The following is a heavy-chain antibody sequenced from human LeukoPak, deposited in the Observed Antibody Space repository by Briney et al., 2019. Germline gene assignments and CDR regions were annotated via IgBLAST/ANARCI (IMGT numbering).Heavy chain of an antibody. CDR3: ARDLERITLVRGVIPNWFDP. D-gene: IGHD3-10*01. J-gene: IGHJ5*02. V-gene: IGHV3-48*03. Sequence: PGGSLRLSCAASGFTFSSYEMTWVRQAPGKGLEWVSYISSSGSTIYYVDSVKGRFTISGDNAKNSLYLQMNSLRAEDTAVYYCARDLERITLVRGVIPNWFDPWGRGTLVTVSS. CDR1: GFTFSSYE. CDR2: ISSSGSTI.